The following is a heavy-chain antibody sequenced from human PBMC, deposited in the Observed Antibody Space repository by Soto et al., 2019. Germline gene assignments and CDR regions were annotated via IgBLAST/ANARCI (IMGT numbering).Heavy chain of an antibody. CDR3: AKGGAIVAAGTRVYLYNAMDV. CDR2: IDPNSGDT. V-gene: IGHV1-2*02. CDR1: GYTFTGYY. Sequence: ASVKVSCKASGYTFTGYYVHWVRQAPGQGLEWMGWIDPNSGDTYLAQRFQGRVTMNRDTSIGTAYMELRGLTSDDTAEYYCAKGGAIVAAGTRVYLYNAMDVWGQGSTVTVSS. D-gene: IGHD1-26*01. J-gene: IGHJ6*02.